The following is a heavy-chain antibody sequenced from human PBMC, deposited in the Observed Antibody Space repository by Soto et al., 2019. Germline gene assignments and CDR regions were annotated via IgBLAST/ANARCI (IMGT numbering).Heavy chain of an antibody. CDR1: GFSFVNFG. CDR2: IWYDGSKS. CDR3: ARTNDAFGGAFDF. Sequence: QVHLVESGGGVVQPGRSLRLSCVVSGFSFVNFGMNWVRQAPGKGLEWVASIWYDGSKSYYGESVEGRFSIARDNSKDTLYLQMNSLRAEDTAVYYCARTNDAFGGAFDFWGRGTPVTVS. V-gene: IGHV3-33*01. J-gene: IGHJ2*01. D-gene: IGHD3-16*01.